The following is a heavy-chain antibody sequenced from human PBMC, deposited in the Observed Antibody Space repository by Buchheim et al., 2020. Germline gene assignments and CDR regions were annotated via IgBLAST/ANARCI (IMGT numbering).Heavy chain of an antibody. D-gene: IGHD1-20*01. V-gene: IGHV3-30*04. CDR3: ARDPYYGISGTGFDP. CDR1: GFTLSTTA. J-gene: IGHJ5*02. CDR2: ISHDGKNQ. Sequence: QVLLVESGGAVVQPGRSLRLSCATSGFTLSTTAMHWVRQAPGKGLEWMAIISHDGKNQYYSDSVKGRFTISRDNYRNTLYLQMNSLRDEDTAMYYCARDPYYGISGTGFDPWGQGTL.